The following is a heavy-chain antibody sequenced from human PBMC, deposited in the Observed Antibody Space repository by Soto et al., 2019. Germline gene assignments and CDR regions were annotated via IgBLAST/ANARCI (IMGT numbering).Heavy chain of an antibody. CDR1: GFTFSNYG. CDR3: AKDRGYDYYYGMDV. CDR2: MSYDGSKR. V-gene: IGHV3-30*18. Sequence: VGSLRLSCAASGFTFSNYGMHWVRQAPGKGLEWVAVMSYDGSKRYHAESVKGRFTISRDNSKKTLYLQMNSLRPEDTAVYYCAKDRGYDYYYGMDVWGQGTTVTVSS. D-gene: IGHD5-12*01. J-gene: IGHJ6*02.